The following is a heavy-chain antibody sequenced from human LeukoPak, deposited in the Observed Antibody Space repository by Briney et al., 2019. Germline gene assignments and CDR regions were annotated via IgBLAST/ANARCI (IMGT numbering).Heavy chain of an antibody. V-gene: IGHV4-59*12. CDR3: ARDYLSITIFGVVIMGWFDP. CDR2: IYNSGST. Sequence: SETLSLTCTVSSGSISSYYWSWIRQPPGKGLEWIGYIYNSGSTSYNPSLKSRVSISIDTSRNQFSLQLNSVTPEDTAVYYCARDYLSITIFGVVIMGWFDPWGQGTLVTVSS. CDR1: SGSISSYY. D-gene: IGHD3-3*01. J-gene: IGHJ5*02.